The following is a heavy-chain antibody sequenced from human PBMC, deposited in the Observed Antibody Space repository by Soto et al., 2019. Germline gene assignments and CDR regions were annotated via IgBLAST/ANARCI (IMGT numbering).Heavy chain of an antibody. CDR1: GFTFSSYS. CDR2: ISSSSSTI. Sequence: GGSLRLSCAASGFTFSSYSMNWVRQAPGKGLEWVTYISSSSSTIYYADSVKGRFTISRDNAKNSLYLQMNSLRDEDTAVYYCARDGLIVGATTGAFDIRGQGTMVTVSS. J-gene: IGHJ3*02. D-gene: IGHD1-26*01. V-gene: IGHV3-48*02. CDR3: ARDGLIVGATTGAFDI.